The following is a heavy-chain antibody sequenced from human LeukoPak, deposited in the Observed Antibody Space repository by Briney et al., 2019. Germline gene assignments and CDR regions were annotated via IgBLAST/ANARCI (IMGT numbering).Heavy chain of an antibody. Sequence: PGGSLRLSCAASGFTVSSNSMSWVRQAPGKGLEWVSVLYSGGNTYYADSVKGRFTISRDNSKNTLYLQMNSLRTEDTAVYYCARDRSDGFDYRGQGTLVTVSS. CDR1: GFTVSSNS. CDR3: ARDRSDGFDY. J-gene: IGHJ4*02. V-gene: IGHV3-53*01. CDR2: LYSGGNT.